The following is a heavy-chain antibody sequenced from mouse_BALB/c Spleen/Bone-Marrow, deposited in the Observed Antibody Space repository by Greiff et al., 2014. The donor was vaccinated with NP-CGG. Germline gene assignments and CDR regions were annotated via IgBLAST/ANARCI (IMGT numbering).Heavy chain of an antibody. CDR1: GYTFTSYS. V-gene: IGHV1-69*02. CDR3: TRYGNSHYYAIDY. J-gene: IGHJ4*01. Sequence: VQLQQSGAELVRPGASLKLSCRASGYTFTSYSINWVKQRPGQGLEWIGNIYPSDSYINYNQRFKDKATLTVDKSSSTAYMQLSSPTSEDSAVYYCTRYGNSHYYAIDYWGQGTSVTVSS. D-gene: IGHD1-1*01. CDR2: IYPSDSYI.